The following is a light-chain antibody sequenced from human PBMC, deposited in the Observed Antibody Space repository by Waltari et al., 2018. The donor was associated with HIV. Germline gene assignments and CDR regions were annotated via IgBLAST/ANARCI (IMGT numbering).Light chain of an antibody. CDR3: MHGQQTPV. Sequence: DIAMIQSPDSLAVSPGEAASISCRSSQRLLHQIGQTYLDWYIQRPGQAPELLIYLGSRRASGVPDRIACSGSGTNFILKISRVEPEDVGVYYCMHGQQTPVFGQGTKVEV. V-gene: IGKV2-28*01. J-gene: IGKJ1*01. CDR2: LGS. CDR1: QRLLHQIGQTY.